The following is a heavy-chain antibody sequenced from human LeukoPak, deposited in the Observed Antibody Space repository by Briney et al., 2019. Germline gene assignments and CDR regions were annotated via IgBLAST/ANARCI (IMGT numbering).Heavy chain of an antibody. J-gene: IGHJ4*02. D-gene: IGHD1-26*01. Sequence: GGSLRLSCAASGFTVSSNYMSWVSQAPGKGLEWVSDIYSGGSTYYADSVKGRFTISRDNSKNTLYLQVNSLRAEDTAVYYCARDRKVGATQDYWGQGTLVTVSS. CDR3: ARDRKVGATQDY. V-gene: IGHV3-53*01. CDR2: IYSGGST. CDR1: GFTVSSNY.